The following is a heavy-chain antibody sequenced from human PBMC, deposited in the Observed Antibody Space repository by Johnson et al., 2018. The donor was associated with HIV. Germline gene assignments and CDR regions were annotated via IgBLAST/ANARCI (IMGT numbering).Heavy chain of an antibody. CDR3: ARGGCCGGDCCSAYDAFDV. V-gene: IGHV3-33*08. CDR2: MWYDGSNK. CDR1: GFSFDDYG. Sequence: QVQLVESGGGVVRPGGSLRLSCEGSGFSFDDYGMSWVRQAPGKGLEWVAVMWYDGSNKYYADSVKGRFTISRDNSKNTLYLQMNSLRPEDTAVYYCARGGCCGGDCCSAYDAFDVWGQGTMVTV. J-gene: IGHJ3*01. D-gene: IGHD2-21*01.